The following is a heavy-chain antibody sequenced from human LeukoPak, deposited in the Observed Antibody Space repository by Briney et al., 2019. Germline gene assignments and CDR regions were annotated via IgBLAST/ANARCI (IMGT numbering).Heavy chain of an antibody. CDR1: GSTFTDYY. V-gene: IGHV3-11*05. J-gene: IGHJ4*02. CDR2: ISSSSSYT. Sequence: GGSLRLSCAASGSTFTDYYMSWIRQAPGKGLEWVSYISSSSSYTNYADSVKGRFTISRDNAKNSLYLQMNSLRAEDTAVYFCARDQYGSGSYDYWGQGTLVTVSS. D-gene: IGHD3-10*01. CDR3: ARDQYGSGSYDY.